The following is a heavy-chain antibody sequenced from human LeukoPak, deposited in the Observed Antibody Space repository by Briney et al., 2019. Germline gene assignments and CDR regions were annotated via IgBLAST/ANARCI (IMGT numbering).Heavy chain of an antibody. CDR1: GFTFSNFL. J-gene: IGHJ6*02. CDR2: ISGSGGDT. Sequence: GGSLRLSCAASGFTFSNFLMTWVRQAPGKGPEWVSAISGSGGDTYYADSVKGRFTISRDNSKNTLYLQMNSLRAEDTAVYYCARELGGMDVWGQGTTVTVSS. V-gene: IGHV3-23*01. CDR3: ARELGGMDV.